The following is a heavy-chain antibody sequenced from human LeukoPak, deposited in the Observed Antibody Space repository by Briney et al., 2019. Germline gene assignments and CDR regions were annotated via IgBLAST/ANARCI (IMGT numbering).Heavy chain of an antibody. CDR1: GFTFSDYY. V-gene: IGHV3-11*04. CDR2: ISSSGSTI. D-gene: IGHD2-8*02. J-gene: IGHJ5*02. Sequence: GGSLRLSCAASGFTFSDYYMSWIRQAPGKGLEWVSYISSSGSTIYYADSVKGRFTISRDNAKNSLYLQMNSLRAEDTAVYYCASLSTTGWFDPWGQGTLVTVSS. CDR3: ASLSTTGWFDP.